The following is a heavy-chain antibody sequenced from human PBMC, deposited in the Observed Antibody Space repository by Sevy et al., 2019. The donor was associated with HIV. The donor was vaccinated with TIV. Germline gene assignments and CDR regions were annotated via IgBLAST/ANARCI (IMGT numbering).Heavy chain of an antibody. CDR3: ARDRYYYDKPAFDI. Sequence: GGSLRLSCAASGFTFSSYSMNWVRQAPGKGLEWVSSISSSSYIYYADSVKGRFTISRENAKNSLYLQMNSLRAEDTAVYYCARDRYYYDKPAFDIWGQGTMVTVSS. V-gene: IGHV3-21*01. D-gene: IGHD3-22*01. J-gene: IGHJ3*02. CDR2: ISSSSYI. CDR1: GFTFSSYS.